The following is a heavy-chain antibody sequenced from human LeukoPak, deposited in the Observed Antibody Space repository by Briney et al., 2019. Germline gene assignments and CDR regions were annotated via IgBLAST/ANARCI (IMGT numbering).Heavy chain of an antibody. CDR3: ARVAYDSSGYYYYYGMEV. D-gene: IGHD3-22*01. V-gene: IGHV1-8*01. Sequence: ASVKVSCKASGYTFTSSDINWVRQATGQGLEWMGGRNPNSGNTGYAQKFQGRVTMTRNTSISTAYMELSSLRSEDTAVYYCARVAYDSSGYYYYYGMEVWGQGTTVTVSS. CDR1: GYTFTSSD. CDR2: RNPNSGNT. J-gene: IGHJ6*02.